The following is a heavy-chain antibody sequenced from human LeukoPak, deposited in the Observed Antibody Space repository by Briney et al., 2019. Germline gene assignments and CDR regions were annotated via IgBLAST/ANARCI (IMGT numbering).Heavy chain of an antibody. CDR2: ISSSSGTI. V-gene: IGHV3-48*01. D-gene: IGHD2-8*01. Sequence: GGSLRLSCAASGFTFSTYSMNWVRQAPGKGLEWVSYISSSSGTIYYADSVKGRFTISRDNAKNSLYLQMNSLRAEDTALYYCAKDTSIGRYCTNGVCSPFDYWGQGTLVTVSS. J-gene: IGHJ4*02. CDR3: AKDTSIGRYCTNGVCSPFDY. CDR1: GFTFSTYS.